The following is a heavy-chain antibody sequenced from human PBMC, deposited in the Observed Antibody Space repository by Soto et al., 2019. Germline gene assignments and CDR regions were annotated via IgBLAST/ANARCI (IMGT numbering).Heavy chain of an antibody. Sequence: QVQLVQSGAEVKKPGASVKVSCKAFGYTLTSYARLWVRQAPGQRLEGMGWINAGNGNTKYSQKFQGRVTITRDTSASTAYMELSSLRSEDTAVYYCARDGYYYGSGSYYDAGYFDYWGQGTLVTVSS. CDR1: GYTLTSYA. V-gene: IGHV1-3*01. D-gene: IGHD3-10*01. J-gene: IGHJ4*02. CDR2: INAGNGNT. CDR3: ARDGYYYGSGSYYDAGYFDY.